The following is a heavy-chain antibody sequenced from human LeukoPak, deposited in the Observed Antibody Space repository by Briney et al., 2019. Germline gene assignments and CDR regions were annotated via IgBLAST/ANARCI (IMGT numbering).Heavy chain of an antibody. CDR1: GHTFRSYA. CDR2: LCPSGDDT. D-gene: IGHD6-13*01. Sequence: GGSLRLSCVSSGHTFRSYALSWVRQAPGKGLEWVSALCPSGDDTYYADSVKGRFTISRDNSKNTLSLQMNDLRPDDTAVYYCAKSYGSSSWVPFYYYHGMDVWGQGTTVIVS. CDR3: AKSYGSSSWVPFYYYHGMDV. V-gene: IGHV3-23*01. J-gene: IGHJ6*02.